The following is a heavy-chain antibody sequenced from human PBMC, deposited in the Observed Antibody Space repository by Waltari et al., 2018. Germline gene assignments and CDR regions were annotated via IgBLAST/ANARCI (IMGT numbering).Heavy chain of an antibody. CDR1: GFTFSNYA. CDR2: VSSDGSIT. V-gene: IGHV3-30*15. CDR3: AREIGYSGALDY. D-gene: IGHD2-15*01. J-gene: IGHJ4*02. Sequence: QVQLVESGGGVVQPGRSLRLSCAASGFTFSNYAMQWVRQAPGQGLDWVAVVSSDGSITDYAESVKGRFTISRDNSKNTVYLQMSSLRAEDTGIYYCAREIGYSGALDYWGLGDLVTVSS.